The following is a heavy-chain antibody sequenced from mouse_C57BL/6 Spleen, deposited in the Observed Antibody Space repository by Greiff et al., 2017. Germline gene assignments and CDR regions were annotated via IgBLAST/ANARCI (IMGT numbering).Heavy chain of an antibody. Sequence: QVTLKESGPGILQSSQTLSLTCSFSGFSLSTSGMGVSWIRQPSGKGLEWLAHIYWDDDKRYNPSLKSRLTISKDTSRSQVFLKITSVDTADTATYYCARRGYYGSSYGYVDVWGTGTTVTVSS. J-gene: IGHJ1*03. V-gene: IGHV8-12*01. CDR3: ARRGYYGSSYGYVDV. CDR1: GFSLSTSGMG. D-gene: IGHD1-1*01. CDR2: IYWDDDK.